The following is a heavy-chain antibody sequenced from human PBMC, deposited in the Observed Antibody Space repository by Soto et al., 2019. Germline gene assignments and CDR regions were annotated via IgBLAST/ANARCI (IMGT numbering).Heavy chain of an antibody. J-gene: IGHJ3*02. D-gene: IGHD3-16*02. Sequence: DVQLMASGGWLVQPGGTLRLSCAASGVTCSYYWMTWVRQAPGNGLEWVANIRRGGGEEHYVDSVKGRFSVSRDNAKESLYLQMNSLRIEDTSVYYCAIDATYRNSSFYYDVLDIWGQGTMVTGSS. V-gene: IGHV3-7*03. CDR1: GVTCSYYW. CDR2: IRRGGGEE. CDR3: AIDATYRNSSFYYDVLDI.